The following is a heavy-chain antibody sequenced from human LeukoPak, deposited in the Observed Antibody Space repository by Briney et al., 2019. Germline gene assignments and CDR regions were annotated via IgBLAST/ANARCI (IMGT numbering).Heavy chain of an antibody. D-gene: IGHD6-19*01. V-gene: IGHV3-74*01. CDR3: ARARSGWYMDY. J-gene: IGHJ4*02. CDR2: VNSDGSTT. Sequence: GGSLRLSCAASGFTFSSYAMSWVRQAPGKGLVWVSRVNSDGSTTRYADSVKGRFTISRDNAKNLVYLQMNSLRDDDTAVYYCARARSGWYMDYWGQGTLVTVSS. CDR1: GFTFSSYA.